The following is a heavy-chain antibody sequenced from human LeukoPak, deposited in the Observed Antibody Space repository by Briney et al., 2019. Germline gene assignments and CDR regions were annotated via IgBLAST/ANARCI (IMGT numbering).Heavy chain of an antibody. CDR1: GFTFSSYS. CDR3: ARDVSTVGYYDSSGYYPGVY. D-gene: IGHD3-22*01. V-gene: IGHV3-21*01. J-gene: IGHJ4*02. CDR2: ISSSSSYI. Sequence: GGSLRLSCAASGFTFSSYSMNWVRQAPGKGLEWVSSISSSSSYIYYADSVKGRFAISRDNAKNSLYLQMNSLRAEDTAVYYCARDVSTVGYYDSSGYYPGVYWGQGTLVTVSS.